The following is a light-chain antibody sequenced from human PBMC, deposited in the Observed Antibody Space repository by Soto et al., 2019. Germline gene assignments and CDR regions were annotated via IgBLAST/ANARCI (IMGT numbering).Light chain of an antibody. CDR3: ATWDDGVFV. CDR2: GNT. J-gene: IGLJ1*01. Sequence: QSVLTQPPSASGTPGQRVTISCSGSTSNIGGSTVSLYQQFPGAAPKLLIYGNTQRPLGVPVRFSASKSDTSASLAISGLQSEDEADYYCATWDDGVFVFEIGTKVTVL. V-gene: IGLV1-44*01. CDR1: TSNIGGST.